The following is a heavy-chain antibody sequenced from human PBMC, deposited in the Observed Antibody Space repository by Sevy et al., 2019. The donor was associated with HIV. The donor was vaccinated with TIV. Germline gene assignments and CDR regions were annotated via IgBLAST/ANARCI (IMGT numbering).Heavy chain of an antibody. CDR2: ISYDGSNK. V-gene: IGHV3-30-3*01. CDR3: ERGEDTAMVSDY. D-gene: IGHD5-18*01. Sequence: GGSLRLSCAASGFTFSSYAMHWVRQAPGKGLEWVAVISYDGSNKYYADSLKGRFTISRDNSKNPLYLQMNSLRAEDTAEYYCERGEDTAMVSDYWGQGPLVTVSS. J-gene: IGHJ4*02. CDR1: GFTFSSYA.